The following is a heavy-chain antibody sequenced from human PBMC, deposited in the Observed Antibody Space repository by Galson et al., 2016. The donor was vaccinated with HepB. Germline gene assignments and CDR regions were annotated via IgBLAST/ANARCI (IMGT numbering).Heavy chain of an antibody. D-gene: IGHD6-13*01. J-gene: IGHJ6*02. CDR3: ARIRYTNTWYSYYYGMDV. V-gene: IGHV2-70*01. CDR2: IDGGGDK. CDR1: GFSLSTSGMR. Sequence: PALVKPTQTLTLTCTFSGFSLSTSGMRVIWIRQPPGKALEWLSLIDGGGDKYYSISLKTRLTISKDTSKNQVVLTMTNMDPVDTGTYYCARIRYTNTWYSYYYGMDVWGQGTLVTVSS.